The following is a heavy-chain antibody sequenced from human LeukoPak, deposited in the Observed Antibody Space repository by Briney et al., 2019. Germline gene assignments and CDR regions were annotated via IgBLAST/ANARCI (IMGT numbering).Heavy chain of an antibody. CDR3: ARDWEYCSSTSCYEIDY. Sequence: GGSLRLSCAASGFTFSSYSMNWVRQAPGKGLEWVSSSSSSSSYIYYADSVKGRFTISRDNAKNSLYLQMNSLRAEDTAVYYCARDWEYCSSTSCYEIDYWGQGTLVTVSS. V-gene: IGHV3-21*01. CDR1: GFTFSSYS. J-gene: IGHJ4*02. CDR2: SSSSSSYI. D-gene: IGHD2-2*01.